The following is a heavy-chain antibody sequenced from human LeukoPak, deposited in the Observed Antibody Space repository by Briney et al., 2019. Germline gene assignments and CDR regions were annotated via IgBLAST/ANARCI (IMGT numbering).Heavy chain of an antibody. CDR1: GFTFSSYA. Sequence: GGSLRLSCAASGFTFSSYAMSWVRQAPGKGLEWVSAISGSGDSTYYGDSVKGRFTISRDNSKNTLYLQMNSLRAEDTAVYYCARGRYSGTTYYFDYWGQGTLVTVSS. D-gene: IGHD5-12*01. V-gene: IGHV3-23*01. CDR3: ARGRYSGTTYYFDY. CDR2: ISGSGDST. J-gene: IGHJ4*02.